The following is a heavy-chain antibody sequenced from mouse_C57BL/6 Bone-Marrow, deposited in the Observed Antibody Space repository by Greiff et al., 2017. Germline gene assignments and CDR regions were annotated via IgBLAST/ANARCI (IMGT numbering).Heavy chain of an antibody. V-gene: IGHV1-82*01. CDR2: IYPGDGDT. D-gene: IGHD2-4*01. Sequence: QVQLQQSGPELVKPGASVKISCKASGYAFSSSWMHWVKQRPGQGLEWIGRIYPGDGDTNYNGKFKGKATLTADKSSSTAYMQLNSLTSEDSAVYFCARNDYDGYHYAMDYWGQGTSVTVSS. CDR3: ARNDYDGYHYAMDY. J-gene: IGHJ4*01. CDR1: GYAFSSSW.